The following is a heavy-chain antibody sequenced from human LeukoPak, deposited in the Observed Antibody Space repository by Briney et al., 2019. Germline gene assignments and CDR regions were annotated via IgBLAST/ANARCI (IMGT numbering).Heavy chain of an antibody. V-gene: IGHV4-59*01. CDR2: IIYSGST. J-gene: IGHJ5*01. Sequence: SETLSLTCTVSGDSFTTNYWSWIRQSPGKGLEWIGYIIYSGSTTYNPSLKSRGTISLDTSKNQFSLKLSSAPAAHTAVYYCARDRWFDCWGQGPLVTVSS. CDR3: ARDRWFDC. CDR1: GDSFTTNY.